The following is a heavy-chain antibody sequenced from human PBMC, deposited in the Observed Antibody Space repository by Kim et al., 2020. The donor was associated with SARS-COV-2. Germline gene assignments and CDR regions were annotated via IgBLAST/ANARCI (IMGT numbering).Heavy chain of an antibody. Sequence: TGSHTNYADSVKARFTISRDNADNSLYLQMNSLRADDTAVYYCAGPTMGWGQGTLVAVSS. CDR3: AGPTMG. CDR2: TGSHT. V-gene: IGHV3-11*03. D-gene: IGHD3-10*01. J-gene: IGHJ4*02.